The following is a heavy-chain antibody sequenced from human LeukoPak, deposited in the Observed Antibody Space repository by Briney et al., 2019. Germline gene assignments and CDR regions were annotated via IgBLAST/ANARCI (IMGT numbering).Heavy chain of an antibody. CDR2: ISSSSSYI. J-gene: IGHJ4*02. Sequence: KPGGSLRLSCAASGFTFSSYSMNWVRQAPGKGLEWVSSISSSSSYIYYADSLKGRLTISRDNAKNSLYLQMNSLRAEDTAVYYCARGERYSGYDSLGDYWGQGTLVTVSS. V-gene: IGHV3-21*01. CDR1: GFTFSSYS. D-gene: IGHD5-12*01. CDR3: ARGERYSGYDSLGDY.